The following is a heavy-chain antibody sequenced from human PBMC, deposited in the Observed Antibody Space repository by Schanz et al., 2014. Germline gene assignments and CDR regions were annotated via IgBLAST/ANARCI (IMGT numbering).Heavy chain of an antibody. Sequence: QVQLVQSGAEVKKPGASVRVSCKVSGYAFTTYGISWVRQAPGQGLEWMGRIIPILGIATYAQKFQGRLTITADKSTSTAYMELSSLRSEDTAVYYCARGRGFYDYWGQGTLVSVSS. CDR2: IIPILGIA. CDR1: GYAFTTYG. J-gene: IGHJ4*02. V-gene: IGHV1-69*04. CDR3: ARGRGFYDY. D-gene: IGHD3-10*01.